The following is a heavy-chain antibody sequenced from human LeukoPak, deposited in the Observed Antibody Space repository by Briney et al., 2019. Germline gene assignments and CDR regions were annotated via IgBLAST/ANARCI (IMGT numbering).Heavy chain of an antibody. Sequence: GGSLTLSCAASGFTFSSYSMSWVRQAPGKGLEWVSAISGSGGSTYYADSVKGRFTISRDNSKNTLYLQMNSLRAEDTAVYYCAKMGLEAAGSDYWGQGTLVTVSS. CDR3: AKMGLEAAGSDY. CDR2: ISGSGGST. J-gene: IGHJ4*02. D-gene: IGHD6-13*01. CDR1: GFTFSSYS. V-gene: IGHV3-23*01.